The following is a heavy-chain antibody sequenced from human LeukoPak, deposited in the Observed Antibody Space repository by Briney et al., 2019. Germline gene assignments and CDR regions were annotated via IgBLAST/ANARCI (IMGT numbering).Heavy chain of an antibody. CDR2: IIPIFGTA. D-gene: IGHD5-18*01. J-gene: IGHJ4*02. CDR3: ARPDEDRGYSYGYNY. V-gene: IGHV1-69*13. Sequence: SVKVSCKASGYTFTSYGISWVRQAPGQGLEWMGGIIPIFGTANYAQKSQGRVTITADESTSTAYMELSSLRSEDTAVYYCARPDEDRGYSYGYNYWGQGTLVTVSS. CDR1: GYTFTSYG.